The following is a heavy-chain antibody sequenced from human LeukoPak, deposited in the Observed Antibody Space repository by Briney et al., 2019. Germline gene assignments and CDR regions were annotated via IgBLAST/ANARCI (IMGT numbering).Heavy chain of an antibody. CDR3: ARDKAVTTELTQYFQH. D-gene: IGHD4-11*01. Sequence: ASVKVSCKASGYSFTSYGISWVRQAPGQGLEWMGWISAYNGNTNYAQKVQGRVTMTTDTSTSTAYMELRSLTSDDTAVYYCARDKAVTTELTQYFQHWGQGTLVTVSS. J-gene: IGHJ1*01. CDR2: ISAYNGNT. V-gene: IGHV1-18*01. CDR1: GYSFTSYG.